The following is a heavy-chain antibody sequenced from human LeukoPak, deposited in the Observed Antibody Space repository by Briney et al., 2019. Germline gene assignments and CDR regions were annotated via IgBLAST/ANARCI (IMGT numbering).Heavy chain of an antibody. CDR3: AKDPRGDCSGGSCHYLNY. D-gene: IGHD2-15*01. V-gene: IGHV3-23*01. CDR1: GFTFSSYA. CDR2: MSGSGGST. Sequence: GGSLRLSCAASGFTFSSYAMSWVREAPGKGLEWVSAMSGSGGSTYYADSVKGRFTVSRDNSKNTLYLQMNSLRADDTAVYYCAKDPRGDCSGGSCHYLNYWGQGTLVSVSS. J-gene: IGHJ4*02.